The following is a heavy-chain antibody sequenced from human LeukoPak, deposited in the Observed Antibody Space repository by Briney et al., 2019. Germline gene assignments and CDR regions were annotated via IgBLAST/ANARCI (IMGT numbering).Heavy chain of an antibody. D-gene: IGHD2-2*01. V-gene: IGHV1-18*01. Sequence: ASVKVSCKASGYTFTSYGISWVRQAPGQGLEWMGWISAYNGNTNYAQKFQGRVTMTTDTSTSTAYMELRSLRSDDTAVYYCARDSIVVVPAAMSDYWGLGTLVTVSS. CDR1: GYTFTSYG. CDR3: ARDSIVVVPAAMSDY. CDR2: ISAYNGNT. J-gene: IGHJ4*02.